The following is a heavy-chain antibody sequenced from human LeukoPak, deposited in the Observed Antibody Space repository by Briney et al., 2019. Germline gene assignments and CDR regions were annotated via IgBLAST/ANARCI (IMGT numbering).Heavy chain of an antibody. D-gene: IGHD1/OR15-1a*01. CDR3: ARNNDAFDI. CDR2: IYYSGST. J-gene: IGHJ3*02. V-gene: IGHV4-61*05. CDR1: GGSISSSSYY. Sequence: PSETLSLTCTVSGGSISSSSYYWGWIRQPPGKGLEWIGYIYYSGSTNYNPSLKSRVTISVDTSKNQFSLKLSSVTAADTAVYYCARNNDAFDIWGQGTMVTVTS.